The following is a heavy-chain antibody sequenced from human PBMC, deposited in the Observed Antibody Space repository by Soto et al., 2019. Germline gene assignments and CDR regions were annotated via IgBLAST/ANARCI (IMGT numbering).Heavy chain of an antibody. Sequence: QIQLVQSGTEVRKPGASAKVSCKASGYTFTNNDVCWVRQTRGQGLEWMGWISPYSGKTNYARKFQGRVTMTTDTSTSTAYMEVRSLTSDDTAVYYCAREGLLLLPDYWGQGTLVTVSS. CDR3: AREGLLLLPDY. V-gene: IGHV1-18*01. J-gene: IGHJ4*02. CDR2: ISPYSGKT. CDR1: GYTFTNND. D-gene: IGHD3-22*01.